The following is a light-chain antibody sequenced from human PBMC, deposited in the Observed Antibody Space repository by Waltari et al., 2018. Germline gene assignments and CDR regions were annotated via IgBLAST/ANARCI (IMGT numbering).Light chain of an antibody. CDR3: HSHTSSITTVI. CDR2: EVS. CDR1: SRDVGGFNY. V-gene: IGLV2-14*01. J-gene: IGLJ2*01. Sequence: QSALTQPASVSGSPGQSITISCPGTSRDVGGFNYVPWYQPHPGKAPTLIIYEVSKRPSGVSYRFSGSKSGNTASLTISGLQAEDEADYYCHSHTSSITTVIFGGGTKLTV.